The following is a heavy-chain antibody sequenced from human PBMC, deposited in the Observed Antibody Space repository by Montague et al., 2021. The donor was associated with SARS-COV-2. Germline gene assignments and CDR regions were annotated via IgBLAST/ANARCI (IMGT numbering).Heavy chain of an antibody. D-gene: IGHD3-22*01. V-gene: IGHV4-39*01. CDR1: GGSISSSSYY. Sequence: SETLSLTCTVSGGSISSSSYYWGWIRQPPGKGLEWIGSICYSGNTYSTPSLQIRVTISADTSKNQFSLKLSSVTAADAAVYSCASQPLTTMLLVDITQPCRYLDLWGSGTLVTVSS. J-gene: IGHJ2*01. CDR2: ICYSGNT. CDR3: ASQPLTTMLLVDITQPCRYLDL.